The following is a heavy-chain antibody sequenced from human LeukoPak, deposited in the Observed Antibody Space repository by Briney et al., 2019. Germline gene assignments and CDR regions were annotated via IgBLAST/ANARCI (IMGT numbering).Heavy chain of an antibody. D-gene: IGHD6-13*01. V-gene: IGHV3-9*01. CDR2: ISWNSGSI. CDR1: GFTFDDSA. CDR3: AKASSWSRGNLDY. J-gene: IGHJ4*02. Sequence: GGSLRLSCAASGFTFDDSAMHWVRQVPGKGLEWVSGISWNSGSIGYADSVKGRFTISRDNAKNSLYLQMNSLRAEDTALYYCAKASSWSRGNLDYWGQGTLVTVS.